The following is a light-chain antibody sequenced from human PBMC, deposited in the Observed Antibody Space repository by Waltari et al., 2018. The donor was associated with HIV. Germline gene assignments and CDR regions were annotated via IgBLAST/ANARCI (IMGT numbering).Light chain of an antibody. V-gene: IGLV3-21*04. CDR2: AGK. CDR1: HIGGKR. Sequence: SYVLTQPPSVSVAPGETARITCGGDHIGGKRVHWYQQKPGQAPVLLIFAGKDRPPGIPGRFAGSNSGNTATRTISRVEAGDEADYYCQVWDRGSDHWVFGGGTKLPVL. CDR3: QVWDRGSDHWV. J-gene: IGLJ3*02.